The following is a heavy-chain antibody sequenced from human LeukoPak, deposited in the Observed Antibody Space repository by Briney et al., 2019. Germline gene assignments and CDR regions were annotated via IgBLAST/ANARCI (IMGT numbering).Heavy chain of an antibody. Sequence: GGSLRLSCAASGFTFSNNWMHWVRHAPGKGLVWVSRINSDGRTTAYADSVKGRFTISRDNAKNSLYLQMNSLRAEDTAVYYCARDVGGVIASSHLGGQGTLVTVSS. CDR2: INSDGRTT. CDR3: ARDVGGVIASSHL. CDR1: GFTFSNNW. J-gene: IGHJ4*02. V-gene: IGHV3-74*01. D-gene: IGHD3-16*02.